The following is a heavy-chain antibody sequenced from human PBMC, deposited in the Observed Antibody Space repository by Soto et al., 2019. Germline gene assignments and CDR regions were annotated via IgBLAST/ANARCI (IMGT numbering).Heavy chain of an antibody. Sequence: QLQLQESGPGLVKPSETLSLTCTVSGGSISSGSYWGWIRQPPGKGLEWIGSIYYSGTTYYNVSLKSRVTISLDKSKNQFSLNLSSVTAADTAVYHCARHDSGGVWGSYRVGFDSWGQGSLVTVSS. V-gene: IGHV4-39*01. D-gene: IGHD3-16*02. J-gene: IGHJ4*02. CDR3: ARHDSGGVWGSYRVGFDS. CDR2: IYYSGTT. CDR1: GGSISSGSY.